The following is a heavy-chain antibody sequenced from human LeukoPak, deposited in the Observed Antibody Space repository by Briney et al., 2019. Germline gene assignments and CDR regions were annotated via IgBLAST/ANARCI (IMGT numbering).Heavy chain of an antibody. D-gene: IGHD1-1*01. V-gene: IGHV4-34*01. CDR1: GGSFSGYY. J-gene: IGHJ2*01. CDR2: INHSGST. CDR3: ARKTRNEYWYFDL. Sequence: KPSETLSLTCAVYGGSFSGYYWSWIRQPPGKGLEWIGEINHSGSTNYNPSLKSRVTISVDTSKNQFSLKLSSVTAADTAVYYCARKTRNEYWYFDLWGRGTLVTVSS.